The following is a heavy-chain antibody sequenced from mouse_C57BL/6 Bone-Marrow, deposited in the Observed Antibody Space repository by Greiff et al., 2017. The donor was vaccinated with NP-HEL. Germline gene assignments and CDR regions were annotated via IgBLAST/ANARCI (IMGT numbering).Heavy chain of an antibody. CDR2: INPSNGGT. Sequence: QVQLQQPGTELVKPGASVKLSCKASGYTFTSYWMHWVKQRPGQGLEWIGNINPSNGGTNYIEKFKSKATLTVDKSSSTAYMQLSSLTSEDSAVYYGARSREWLPYFDYWGQGTTLTVSS. CDR1: GYTFTSYW. CDR3: ARSREWLPYFDY. V-gene: IGHV1-53*01. J-gene: IGHJ2*01. D-gene: IGHD2-2*01.